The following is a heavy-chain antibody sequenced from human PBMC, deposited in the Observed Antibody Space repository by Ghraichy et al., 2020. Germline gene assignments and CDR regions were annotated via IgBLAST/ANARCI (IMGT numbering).Heavy chain of an antibody. CDR2: IWYDGSNK. CDR1: GFTFSSYG. J-gene: IGHJ4*02. CDR3: ARGVASSGGGGYFDY. V-gene: IGHV3-33*01. Sequence: GGSLRLSCAASGFTFSSYGMHWVRQAPGKGLEWVAVIWYDGSNKYYADSVKGRFTISRDNSKNTVYLQMNSLRAEDTAVYYCARGVASSGGGGYFDYWGQGTLVTVSS. D-gene: IGHD6-19*01.